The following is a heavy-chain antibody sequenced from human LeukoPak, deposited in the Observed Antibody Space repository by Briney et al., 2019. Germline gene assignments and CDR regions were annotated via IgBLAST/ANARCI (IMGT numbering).Heavy chain of an antibody. CDR1: GFTFSSYA. CDR3: AKMAPGYSSGWYVGY. D-gene: IGHD6-19*01. J-gene: IGHJ4*02. Sequence: GGSLRLTCAASGFTFSSYAMSWVRQAPGKGLEWVSAISGSGGSTYYADSVKGRFTISRDNSRNTLYLQMNSLRAEDTAVYYCAKMAPGYSSGWYVGYWGQGTLVTVSS. V-gene: IGHV3-23*01. CDR2: ISGSGGST.